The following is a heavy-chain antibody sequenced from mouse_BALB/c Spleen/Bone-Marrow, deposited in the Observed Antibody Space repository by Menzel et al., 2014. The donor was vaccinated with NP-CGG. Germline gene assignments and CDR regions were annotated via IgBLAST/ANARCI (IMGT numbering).Heavy chain of an antibody. CDR3: ALYYRYDYFDY. CDR1: GYTFTSYW. CDR2: INPSTTYS. Sequence: QVQLQHSGAELAKPGDSVKMSCKASGYTFTSYWMHWGKQRPGQGLEWIGYINPSTTYSAYNQKFKDKATLTANKSSSTAYMQLSSLTSEDSAVYYCALYYRYDYFDYWGQGTTLTVSS. J-gene: IGHJ2*01. D-gene: IGHD2-14*01. V-gene: IGHV1-7*01.